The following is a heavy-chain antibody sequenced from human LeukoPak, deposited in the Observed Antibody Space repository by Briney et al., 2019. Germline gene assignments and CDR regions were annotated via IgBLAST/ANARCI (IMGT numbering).Heavy chain of an antibody. V-gene: IGHV3-21*01. D-gene: IGHD4-23*01. CDR3: ARAPGGNAY. Sequence: GGSLRLSCAASGLTFSRYNMNWVRQAPGKGLEWVSSIGTSSNNIYYTDSVKGRFTISRDNAKNSLYLQMNSLRAEDTAVYYCARAPGGNAYWGQGTLVTVSS. CDR2: IGTSSNNI. J-gene: IGHJ4*02. CDR1: GLTFSRYN.